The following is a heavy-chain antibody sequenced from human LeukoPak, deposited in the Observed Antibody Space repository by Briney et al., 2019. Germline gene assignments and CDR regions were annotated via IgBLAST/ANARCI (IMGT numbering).Heavy chain of an antibody. Sequence: SETLSLFCIVSGGSLRGGGYYWNWIRQYPGKGLEWIGYIYYSGSTYYNPSLKSRVTISVDTSKNQFSLNLYSVTAADTAVYYCARDGGGYGVHADYFQDWGQGTVVTVSS. V-gene: IGHV4-31*03. CDR3: ARDGGGYGVHADYFQD. CDR2: IYYSGST. CDR1: GGSLRGGGYY. D-gene: IGHD3-16*01. J-gene: IGHJ1*01.